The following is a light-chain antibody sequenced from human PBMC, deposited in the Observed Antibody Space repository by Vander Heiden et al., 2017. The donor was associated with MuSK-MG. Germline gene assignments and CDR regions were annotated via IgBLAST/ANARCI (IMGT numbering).Light chain of an antibody. J-gene: IGKJ2*01. V-gene: IGKV3-20*01. CDR3: HQYGDSPYT. CDR1: QSVSGSY. CDR2: GGS. Sequence: EIVLTQSPGTLSLSPGDRATLSCRASQSVSGSYLAWYQLKPGQSLRLLIEGGSTRATGIPDRFSGSGSGTDCTLTISRLEPEDFAVYFCHQYGDSPYTFGLGTKLEIK.